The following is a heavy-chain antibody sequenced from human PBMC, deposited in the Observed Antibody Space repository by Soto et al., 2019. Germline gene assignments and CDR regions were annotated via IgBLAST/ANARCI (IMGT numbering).Heavy chain of an antibody. Sequence: PSETLSLTCTVSGGSIGSGGYSWSWIRQPPGKGLEWIGYIYHSGSTYYNPSLKSRVTISVDRSKNQFSLKLASVTAADTAVYYWGRTLHNKQLFNPGGREILFTVPS. CDR3: GRTLHNKQLFNP. D-gene: IGHD1-1*01. CDR1: GGSIGSGGYS. CDR2: IYHSGST. J-gene: IGHJ5*02. V-gene: IGHV4-30-2*01.